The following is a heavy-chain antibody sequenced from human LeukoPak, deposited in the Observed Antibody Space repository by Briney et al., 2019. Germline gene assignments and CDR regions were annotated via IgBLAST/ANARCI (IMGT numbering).Heavy chain of an antibody. Sequence: ASVKVSCKVSGYTFTDYYMHWVQQAPGKGLEWMGLVDPEDGKSIYAEKFQGRVTITADTSTDTAYMELSSLRFDDTAVYYCATGYGDYGGAYWGQGTLVTVSS. D-gene: IGHD4-17*01. J-gene: IGHJ4*02. V-gene: IGHV1-69-2*01. CDR2: VDPEDGKS. CDR3: ATGYGDYGGAY. CDR1: GYTFTDYY.